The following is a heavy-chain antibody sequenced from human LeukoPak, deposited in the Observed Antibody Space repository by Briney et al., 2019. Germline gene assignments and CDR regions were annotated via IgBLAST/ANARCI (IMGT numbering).Heavy chain of an antibody. CDR3: ARDRSSVQLWTIKQDDFDI. D-gene: IGHD5-18*01. V-gene: IGHV1-69*04. CDR1: GGTFSSYA. Sequence: ASVKVSCKASGGTFSSYAITWVRQAPGQGLEWMGRIISTVGIANYAQKFQGRVTITADKSTSTAYMELSSLRSEDTAVYYCARDRSSVQLWTIKQDDFDIWGQGTMVTVCS. J-gene: IGHJ3*02. CDR2: IISTVGIA.